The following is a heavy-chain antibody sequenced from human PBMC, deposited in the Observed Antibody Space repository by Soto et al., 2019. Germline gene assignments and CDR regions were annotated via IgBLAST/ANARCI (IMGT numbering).Heavy chain of an antibody. CDR2: IYWDDDQ. CDR1: GFSLSTSGVG. V-gene: IGHV2-5*02. CDR3: AHLVGVGITYFLGS. J-gene: IGHJ4*02. Sequence: QIALKESGPTLVKPTQTLTLTCHFSGFSLSTSGVGVGWIRQPPGKALEWLTFIYWDDDQRNSPFLKSMLTITKYTPTNKDVLTMTIMDPVDTASYYCAHLVGVGITYFLGSWGQGTLVTVSS. D-gene: IGHD2-8*02.